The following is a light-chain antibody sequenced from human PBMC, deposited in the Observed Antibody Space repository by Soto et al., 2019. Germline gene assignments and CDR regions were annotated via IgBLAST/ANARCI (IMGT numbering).Light chain of an antibody. CDR3: SSNAGSNNLV. V-gene: IGLV2-8*01. CDR1: SSDVGDYNY. CDR2: EVS. J-gene: IGLJ2*01. Sequence: QSALTQPPSASGTPGQSVTIPCTGTSSDVGDYNYVSWYQQHPGKAPKLMIYEVSRRPSGVPDRFSGSKSGNTASLTVSGLQPEDEADYYCSSNAGSNNLVFGGGTKLTVL.